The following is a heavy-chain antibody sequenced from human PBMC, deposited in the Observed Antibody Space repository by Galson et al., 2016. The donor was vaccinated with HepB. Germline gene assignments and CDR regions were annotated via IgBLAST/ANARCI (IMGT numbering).Heavy chain of an antibody. CDR2: IYYSGST. D-gene: IGHD4-23*01. J-gene: IGHJ6*03. Sequence: SETLSLTCTVSGVSISSYYWSWFRQPPGKGLEWIGSIYYSGSTYYTPSLKSRVTISVDTSKNQFSLKLSSVTAADTAVYYCARQTYGGTYYYYYMDVWGKGTTVTVSS. CDR1: GVSISSYY. CDR3: ARQTYGGTYYYYYMDV. V-gene: IGHV4-39*01.